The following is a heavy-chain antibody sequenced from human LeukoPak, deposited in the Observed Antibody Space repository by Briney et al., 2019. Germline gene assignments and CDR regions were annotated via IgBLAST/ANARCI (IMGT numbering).Heavy chain of an antibody. CDR1: GYTFTGYY. D-gene: IGHD6-13*01. CDR3: ARMTGGVAAAGTRISAYNWFDP. J-gene: IGHJ5*02. Sequence: AASVKVSCEASGYTFTGYYMHWVRQAPGQGLEWMGWINPNSGGTNYAQKFQGWVTMTRDTSISTAYMELSRLRSDDTAVYYCARMTGGVAAAGTRISAYNWFDPWGQGTLVTVSS. V-gene: IGHV1-2*04. CDR2: INPNSGGT.